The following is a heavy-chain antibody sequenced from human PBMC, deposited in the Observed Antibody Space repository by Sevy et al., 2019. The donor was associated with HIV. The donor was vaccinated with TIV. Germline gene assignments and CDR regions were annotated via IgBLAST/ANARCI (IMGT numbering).Heavy chain of an antibody. CDR3: ARGGIQQLVQGEGIFDY. CDR2: INHSGST. CDR1: GGSFSGYY. J-gene: IGHJ4*02. V-gene: IGHV4-34*01. Sequence: SETLSLTCAVYGGSFSGYYWSWIRQPPGKGLEWIEEINHSGSTNYNPSLKSRVTISVDTSKNQFSLKLSSVTAADTAVYYCARGGIQQLVQGEGIFDYWGQGTLVTVSS. D-gene: IGHD6-13*01.